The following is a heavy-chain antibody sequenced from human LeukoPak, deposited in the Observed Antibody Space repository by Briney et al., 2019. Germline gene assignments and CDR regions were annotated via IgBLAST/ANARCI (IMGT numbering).Heavy chain of an antibody. CDR1: GFTFSSYG. Sequence: GGSLRLSCAASGFTFSSYGMHWVRQAPGKGLEWVAVISYDGSNKCYADSVKGRFTISRDNSKNTLYLQMNSLRAEDTAVYYCAKLIGYCSSTSCYGSYWGQGTLVTVSS. CDR3: AKLIGYCSSTSCYGSY. J-gene: IGHJ4*02. D-gene: IGHD2-2*01. V-gene: IGHV3-30*18. CDR2: ISYDGSNK.